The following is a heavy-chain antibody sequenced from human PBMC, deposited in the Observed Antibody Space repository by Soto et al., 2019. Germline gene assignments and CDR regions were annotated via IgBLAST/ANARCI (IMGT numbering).Heavy chain of an antibody. CDR2: LSSSGAGA. CDR3: AKSLLDYHLETIPDHPFDH. V-gene: IGHV3-23*01. D-gene: IGHD3-10*01. J-gene: IGHJ4*02. Sequence: PEGSLRLSCAISGFTLSSYAMSWVRQAPGKGLEWITSLSSSGAGAYYADSVKGRFTISRDNSRNTLFLQINSLKAEDTAIYFCAKSLLDYHLETIPDHPFDHWGQGTLVTVSS. CDR1: GFTLSSYA.